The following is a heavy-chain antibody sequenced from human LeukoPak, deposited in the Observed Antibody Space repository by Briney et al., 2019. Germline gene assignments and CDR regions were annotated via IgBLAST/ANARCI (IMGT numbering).Heavy chain of an antibody. V-gene: IGHV3-23*01. Sequence: PGGSLRLSCAASGFTFSSYAMRWLRQAPGKGLEWVSSISASGASTYYADSVQGRFTISRDNSKNTLYFQMNSLRAEDTAVFYSGKDYYANSMSPQVFDYWGQGTLVTVSS. J-gene: IGHJ4*02. CDR1: GFTFSSYA. D-gene: IGHD3-22*01. CDR3: GKDYYANSMSPQVFDY. CDR2: ISASGAST.